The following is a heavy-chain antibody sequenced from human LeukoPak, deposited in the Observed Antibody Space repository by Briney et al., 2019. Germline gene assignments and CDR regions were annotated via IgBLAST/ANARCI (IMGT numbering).Heavy chain of an antibody. J-gene: IGHJ2*01. D-gene: IGHD4-17*01. CDR1: GFTFSSYG. V-gene: IGHV3-30*18. CDR2: ISYDGSNK. Sequence: GRSLRLSCAASGFTFSSYGMHWVRQAPGKGLEWVAVISYDGSNKYYADSVKGRFTTSRDNSKNTLYLQMNSLRAEDTAVYYCAKEATVTDWYFDLWGRGTLVTVSS. CDR3: AKEATVTDWYFDL.